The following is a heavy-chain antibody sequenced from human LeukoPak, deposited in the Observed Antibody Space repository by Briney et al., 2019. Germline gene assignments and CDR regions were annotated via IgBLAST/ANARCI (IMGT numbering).Heavy chain of an antibody. CDR3: ARIDGDLLDS. CDR1: GGSFSTYY. D-gene: IGHD4-17*01. J-gene: IGHJ4*02. V-gene: IGHV4-59*08. Sequence: PSETLSLTCSVSGGSFSTYYWTWIRQPPGKGLEYIGYVYYTWSTNYNPSLQSRVAISIDTSKNQFSLKLRSVTAADTAVYFCARIDGDLLDSWGQGALVAVSS. CDR2: VYYTWST.